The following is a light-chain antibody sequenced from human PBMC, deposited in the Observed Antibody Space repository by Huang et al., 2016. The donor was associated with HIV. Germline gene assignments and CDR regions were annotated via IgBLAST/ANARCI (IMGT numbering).Light chain of an antibody. V-gene: IGKV1-6*01. CDR3: LQDYSYPYA. CDR1: QGIGDD. J-gene: IGKJ2*01. Sequence: AIQMTLSPSSLSASVGDRVTITCRASQGIGDDLGWYQQKPGKAPKLLIYAASSLQNGVPSRFNDSRSCTDFTLTVNSLQPEDSATYYCLQDYSYPYAFGQGTKLEIK. CDR2: AAS.